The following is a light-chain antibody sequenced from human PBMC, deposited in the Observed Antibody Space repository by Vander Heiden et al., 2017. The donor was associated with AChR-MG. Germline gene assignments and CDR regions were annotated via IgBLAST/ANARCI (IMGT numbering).Light chain of an antibody. CDR3: QQYYTFVT. J-gene: IGKJ4*01. CDR2: KAS. Sequence: DIQMTPSPSTLSASVGDRVTITCRASPSISSWLAWYQQKPGKAPKLLIDKASSLESGVPSRFRGSGSGTEFTLTISSLQPDDFATYYCQQYYTFVTFGGGTKVEIK. V-gene: IGKV1-5*03. CDR1: PSISSW.